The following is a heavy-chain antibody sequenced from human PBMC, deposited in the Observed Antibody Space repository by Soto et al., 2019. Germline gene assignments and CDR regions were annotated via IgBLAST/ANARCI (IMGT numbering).Heavy chain of an antibody. D-gene: IGHD3-10*01. J-gene: IGHJ5*02. CDR2: IYYSGST. V-gene: IGHV4-59*05. Sequence: SETLSLTCTVSGGSISSYYWSWIRQPPGKGLEWIGSIYYSGSTYYNPSLKSRVTISVDTSKNQFSLKLSSVTAADTAVYYCARGDYYYGWGNWFDPWGQGTLVTVSS. CDR3: ARGDYYYGWGNWFDP. CDR1: GGSISSYY.